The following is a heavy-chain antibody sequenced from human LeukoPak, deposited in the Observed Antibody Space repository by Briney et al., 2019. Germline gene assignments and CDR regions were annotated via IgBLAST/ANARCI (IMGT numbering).Heavy chain of an antibody. CDR3: ARAGVATYYDFWSGKQNWFDP. Sequence: PGGSLRLSCAASGFTFSSYWMSSVRQAPGKGLEWVANIKQDGSEKYYVDSVKGRFTISRDNAKNSLYLQMNSLRAEDTAVYYCARAGVATYYDFWSGKQNWFDPWGQGTLVTVSS. V-gene: IGHV3-7*01. D-gene: IGHD3-3*01. J-gene: IGHJ5*02. CDR2: IKQDGSEK. CDR1: GFTFSSYW.